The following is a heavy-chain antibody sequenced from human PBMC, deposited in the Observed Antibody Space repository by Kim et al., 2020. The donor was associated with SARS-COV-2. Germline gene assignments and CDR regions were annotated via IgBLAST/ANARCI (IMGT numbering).Heavy chain of an antibody. CDR2: ISSRGSFT. CDR1: GFSFNDYY. J-gene: IGHJ6*02. Sequence: GGSLRLSCEVSGFSFNDYYMSWIRQAPGKGLEWVSKISSRGSFTEYADSVKGRFIISRDNAKNSLYLELKSLRVEDTAVYFCARGGGDTISGAAPAYGMEVWGQGTTVTVSS. CDR3: ARGGGDTISGAAPAYGMEV. D-gene: IGHD2-8*02. V-gene: IGHV3-11*06.